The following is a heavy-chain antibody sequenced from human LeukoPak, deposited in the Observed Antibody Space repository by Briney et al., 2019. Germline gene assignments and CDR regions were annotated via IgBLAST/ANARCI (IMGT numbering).Heavy chain of an antibody. V-gene: IGHV1-18*01. J-gene: IGHJ4*02. D-gene: IGHD1-20*01. Sequence: ASVEVSCKASGYTFTSYDINWVRQAPGQGLEWMGWISAYNGNTNYAQKLQGRVTMTTDTSTSTAYMELRSLRSDDTAVYYCARVLTGTTLGPIDYWGQGTLVTVSS. CDR1: GYTFTSYD. CDR2: ISAYNGNT. CDR3: ARVLTGTTLGPIDY.